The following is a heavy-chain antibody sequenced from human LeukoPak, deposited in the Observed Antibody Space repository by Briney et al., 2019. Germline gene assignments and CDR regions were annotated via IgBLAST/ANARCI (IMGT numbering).Heavy chain of an antibody. V-gene: IGHV4-39*01. D-gene: IGHD2-2*01. CDR1: GGSISSSSYY. J-gene: IGHJ2*01. CDR2: IYYSGST. CDR3: ARRVSTSRSRYFDL. Sequence: KPSETLSLTCTVSGGSISSSSYYWGWIRQPPGKGLEWIGSIYYSGSTYYNPSLKSRVTISVDTSKNQFSLKLSSVTAADTAVYYCARRVSTSRSRYFDLWGRGTLVTVSS.